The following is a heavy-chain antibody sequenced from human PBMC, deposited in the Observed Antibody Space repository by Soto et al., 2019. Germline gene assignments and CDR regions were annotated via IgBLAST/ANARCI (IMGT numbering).Heavy chain of an antibody. CDR1: GFTFSSYA. D-gene: IGHD3-22*01. V-gene: IGHV3-30-3*01. CDR3: ARDGYYCGNSDFYWYFGL. J-gene: IGHJ2*01. CDR2: ISYDGSNK. Sequence: QVQLVESGGGVVQPGRSLRLSCAASGFTFSSYAMHWVRQAPGKGLEWVAVISYDGSNKYYADSVKGRFTISRDNSKNTLYLQMNSLRAEDTAVYYCARDGYYCGNSDFYWYFGLLRRGTLVTVSS.